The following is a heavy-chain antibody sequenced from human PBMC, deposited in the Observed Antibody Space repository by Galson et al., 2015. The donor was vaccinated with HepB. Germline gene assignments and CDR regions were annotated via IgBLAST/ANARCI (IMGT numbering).Heavy chain of an antibody. CDR1: GGTFSTYA. J-gene: IGHJ6*02. CDR3: ARDSGIAAAGSATDYYYGMDV. Sequence: SVKVSCKASGGTFSTYAISWVRQAPGQGLEWMGRIIPILGIAYCAQKFQGRVAITADKSTNTAYMELSSLRSEDTAIYYCARDSGIAAAGSATDYYYGMDVWGQGTTVTVSS. V-gene: IGHV1-69*04. D-gene: IGHD6-13*01. CDR2: IIPILGIA.